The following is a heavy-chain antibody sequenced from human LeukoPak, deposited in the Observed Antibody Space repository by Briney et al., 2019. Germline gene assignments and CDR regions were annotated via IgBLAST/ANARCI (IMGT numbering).Heavy chain of an antibody. J-gene: IGHJ2*01. CDR3: ATVAMEDWYFDL. CDR2: ISSSGSTI. D-gene: IGHD5-18*01. CDR1: GFTFRSYS. V-gene: IGHV3-48*02. Sequence: GGSLRLSCVASGFTFRSYSMNWVRQAPGKGLEWVSYISSSGSTIYYEDAVKGRFTIYRDNAKNSLYLQMSSLRDEDTAVYYCATVAMEDWYFDLWGRGTLVTVSS.